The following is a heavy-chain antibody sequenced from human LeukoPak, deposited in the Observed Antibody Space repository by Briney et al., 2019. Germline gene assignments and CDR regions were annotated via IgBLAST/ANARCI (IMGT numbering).Heavy chain of an antibody. CDR1: GFTFSSYS. CDR3: ARSTVTTGLAFDY. D-gene: IGHD4-11*01. V-gene: IGHV3-21*01. J-gene: IGHJ4*02. CDR2: ISSSSSYI. Sequence: GGSLRLSCAASGFTFSSYSMNWVRQAPGKGLEWVSSISSSSSYIYYADSVKGRFTISRDNAKNSLYLQMNSLRVEDTAVYYCARSTVTTGLAFDYWGQGTLVTVSS.